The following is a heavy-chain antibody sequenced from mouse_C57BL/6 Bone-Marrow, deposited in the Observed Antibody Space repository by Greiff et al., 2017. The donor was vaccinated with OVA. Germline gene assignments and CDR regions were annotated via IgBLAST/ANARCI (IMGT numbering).Heavy chain of an antibody. CDR1: GYTFTDYY. V-gene: IGHV1-76*01. D-gene: IGHD1-1*01. J-gene: IGHJ2*01. Sequence: VHLVESGAELVRPGASVKLSCKASGYTFTDYYINWVKQRPGQGLEWIARIYPGSGNTYYNEKFKGKATLTAEKSSSTAYMQLSSLTSEDSAVYFCAREGITTVVGYFDYWGQGTTLTVSS. CDR2: IYPGSGNT. CDR3: AREGITTVVGYFDY.